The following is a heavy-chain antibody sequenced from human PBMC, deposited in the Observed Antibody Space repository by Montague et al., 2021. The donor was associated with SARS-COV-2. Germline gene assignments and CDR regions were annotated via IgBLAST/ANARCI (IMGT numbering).Heavy chain of an antibody. V-gene: IGHV2-5*02. CDR1: GFSLNTNGMG. Sequence: PALVKPTQTLTLTCTVSGFSLNTNGMGVGWIRQPPGEAPAWLALXYWDDDKRYSPSLKTRLTITKDTSSNQVVLTMTNVDPGDTGTYFCARYTSRMYGSFDYWGQGALVSVSS. CDR3: ARYTSRMYGSFDY. J-gene: IGHJ4*02. CDR2: XYWDDDK. D-gene: IGHD3-16*02.